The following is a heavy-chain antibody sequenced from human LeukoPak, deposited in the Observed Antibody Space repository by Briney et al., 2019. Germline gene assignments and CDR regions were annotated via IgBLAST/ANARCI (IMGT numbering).Heavy chain of an antibody. Sequence: SETLSLTCTVSGGSISSSSYYWGWIRQPPGKGLEWIGSIYYSGSTYYNPSLKSRVTISVDTSKNQFSLKLSSVTAADTAVYYCAGHSGRRLNFDYWGQGTLVTVSS. CDR1: GGSISSSSYY. V-gene: IGHV4-39*01. J-gene: IGHJ4*02. CDR3: AGHSGRRLNFDY. CDR2: IYYSGST.